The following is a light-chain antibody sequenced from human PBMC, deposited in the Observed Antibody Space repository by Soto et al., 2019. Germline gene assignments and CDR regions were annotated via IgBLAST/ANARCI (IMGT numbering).Light chain of an antibody. CDR2: LGS. CDR3: IQALQTPLT. Sequence: DIVMTQSPLSLPVTPGEPASISCRSSQSLLDSDGYNYLDWYLQKPGQSPQLLIYLGSNRASGVPDRFSGSGSGTDFTLKISRVGVEDVGIYYCIQALQTPLTFGGGTKVEIK. CDR1: QSLLDSDGYNY. V-gene: IGKV2-28*01. J-gene: IGKJ4*01.